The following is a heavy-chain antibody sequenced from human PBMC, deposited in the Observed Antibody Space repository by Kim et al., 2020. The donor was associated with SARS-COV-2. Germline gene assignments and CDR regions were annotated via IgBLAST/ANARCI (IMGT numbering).Heavy chain of an antibody. Sequence: GGSLRLSCAASGITFSTYWMTWVRQAPGKGLEWVANIKQDGSEKYYVDSVKGRFTISRDNAKNSLYLQMNSLRAEDTAVYYCARVGSRSWYFDYWGQGTLVTVSS. V-gene: IGHV3-7*04. J-gene: IGHJ4*02. D-gene: IGHD6-13*01. CDR2: IKQDGSEK. CDR3: ARVGSRSWYFDY. CDR1: GITFSTYW.